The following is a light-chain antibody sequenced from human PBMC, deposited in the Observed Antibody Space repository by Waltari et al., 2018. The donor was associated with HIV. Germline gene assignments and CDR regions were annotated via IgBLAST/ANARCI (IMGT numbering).Light chain of an antibody. CDR2: GKN. CDR3: NSLDNNDNHVV. CDR1: SLRSYY. V-gene: IGLV3-19*01. Sequence: SSELTQDPAVSVALGQTVRITCQGDSLRSYYASWYQQKPGQAPVLVIYGKNNRPSGIPDRFSGSSSGNTASLTITGAQAEDEADYYCNSLDNNDNHVVFGGGTKVTVL. J-gene: IGLJ2*01.